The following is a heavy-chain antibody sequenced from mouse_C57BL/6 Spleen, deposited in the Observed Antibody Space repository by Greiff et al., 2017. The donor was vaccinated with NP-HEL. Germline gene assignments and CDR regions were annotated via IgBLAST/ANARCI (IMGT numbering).Heavy chain of an antibody. J-gene: IGHJ1*03. CDR3: ARPRRDWYFDV. CDR1: GFTFSDYG. CDR2: ISSGSSTI. V-gene: IGHV5-17*01. Sequence: DVMLVESGGGLVKPGGSLKLSCAASGFTFSDYGMHWVRQAPEKGLEWVAYISSGSSTIYYADTVKGRFTISRDNAKNTLFLQMTSLRSEDTAMYYCARPRRDWYFDVWGTGTTVTVSS.